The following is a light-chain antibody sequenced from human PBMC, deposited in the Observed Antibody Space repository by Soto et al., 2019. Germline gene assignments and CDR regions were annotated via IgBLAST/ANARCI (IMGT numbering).Light chain of an antibody. CDR1: QGISSF. J-gene: IGKJ3*01. Sequence: IQLTQSPSSLSASVGDRVTITCRASQGISSFLAWYQQKPGKAPKLPIYGASTLQSGVPSRFSGSGSGTDFTLTIGSLQPEDFATYYCQQLNSFPIPFGPGTKVDIK. CDR3: QQLNSFPIP. CDR2: GAS. V-gene: IGKV1-9*01.